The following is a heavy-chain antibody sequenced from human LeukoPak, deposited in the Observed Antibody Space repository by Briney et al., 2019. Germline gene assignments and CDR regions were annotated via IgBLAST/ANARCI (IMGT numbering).Heavy chain of an antibody. V-gene: IGHV3-23*01. Sequence: PGGSLRLSCAASGLTFSSYPMSWVRQAPGKGLEWVSGIVGSGDSTYYADSVKGRFTISRDNSKNTLYLQMNSLRAEDTAVYYSAKVRTSGSSGWYEDYWGQGTLVTVSS. CDR3: AKVRTSGSSGWYEDY. J-gene: IGHJ4*02. CDR2: IVGSGDST. CDR1: GLTFSSYP. D-gene: IGHD6-19*01.